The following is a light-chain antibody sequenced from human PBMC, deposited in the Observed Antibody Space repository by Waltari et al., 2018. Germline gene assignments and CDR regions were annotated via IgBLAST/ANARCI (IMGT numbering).Light chain of an antibody. J-gene: IGLJ2*01. CDR1: STNVGTYKY. Sequence: QSALTQPRSVSGSPGQSVTVSCTGTSTNVGTYKYISWYQHHPGRAPKLLIFDANKRPSGVPDRFSVSKSDNTASLTISGLRPEDEAYYYCCSSVVSYTVVFGGGTKVTVL. CDR3: CSSVVSYTVV. CDR2: DAN. V-gene: IGLV2-11*01.